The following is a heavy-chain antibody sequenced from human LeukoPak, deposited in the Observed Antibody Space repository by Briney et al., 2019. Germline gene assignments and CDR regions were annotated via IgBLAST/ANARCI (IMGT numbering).Heavy chain of an antibody. J-gene: IGHJ4*02. CDR3: VSPRGFSYGYFGY. CDR1: GGTISSSSAY. V-gene: IGHV4-39*01. CDR2: IYYSKNT. Sequence: PSETLSLTCTASGGTISSSSAYWGWIRQPPGQGLEWIGSIYYSKNTYYNPSLKHRVTISADTSKNQFSLTLGSVSATDTAVYYCVSPRGFSYGYFGYWGQGTLVTVSP. D-gene: IGHD5-18*01.